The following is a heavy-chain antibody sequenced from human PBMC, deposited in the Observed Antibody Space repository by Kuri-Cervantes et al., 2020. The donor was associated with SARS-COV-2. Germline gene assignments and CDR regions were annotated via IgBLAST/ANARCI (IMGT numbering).Heavy chain of an antibody. Sequence: SEILSPTCTVPGGSISSHYWSWIRQPPGKGLEWIRYIYYSGSTNYNPSLKSRVTISVDTSKNQFSLKLSSVTAADTAVYYCARSTYGYCSSTSCSPGGAFDIWGQGTMVTVSS. CDR2: IYYSGST. J-gene: IGHJ3*02. CDR1: GGSISSHY. V-gene: IGHV4-59*11. CDR3: ARSTYGYCSSTSCSPGGAFDI. D-gene: IGHD2-2*01.